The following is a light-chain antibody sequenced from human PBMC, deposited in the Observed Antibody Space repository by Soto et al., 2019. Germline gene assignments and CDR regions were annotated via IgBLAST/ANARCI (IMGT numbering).Light chain of an antibody. V-gene: IGKV1-13*02. CDR3: QQFNSYPFT. Sequence: AIQLTQSPSSLSASVGDRVTITCRASPGISSAVAWYQQKPGKAPKLLIYDASSLESVVPSRFSGSGSGTDFTLTISSLQPEDFATYYCQQFNSYPFTFGQGTRLEIK. CDR1: PGISSA. J-gene: IGKJ5*01. CDR2: DAS.